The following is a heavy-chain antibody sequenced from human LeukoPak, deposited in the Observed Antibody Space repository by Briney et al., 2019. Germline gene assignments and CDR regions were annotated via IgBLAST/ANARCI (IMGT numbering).Heavy chain of an antibody. Sequence: GGSLRLSCAASGFTVSSNYMSWVRQAPGKGLEWVSVIYSGGSTYYADSVKGRFTISRDNSKNTLYLQMNSLRAEDTAVYYCARDSRTGVRGSKVYYMDVWGKGTTVTVSS. CDR3: ARDSRTGVRGSKVYYMDV. CDR1: GFTVSSNY. J-gene: IGHJ6*03. D-gene: IGHD3-10*01. V-gene: IGHV3-66*02. CDR2: IYSGGST.